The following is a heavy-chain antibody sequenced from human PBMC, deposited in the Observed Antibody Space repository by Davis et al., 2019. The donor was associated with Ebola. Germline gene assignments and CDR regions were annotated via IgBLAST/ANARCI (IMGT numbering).Heavy chain of an antibody. D-gene: IGHD4-11*01. Sequence: GSLRLSCTVSGGSISSSSYYWGWIRQPPGKGLEWIGEIYHSGSTNYNPSLKSRVTISVDTSKNQFSLKLSSVTAADTAVYYCARVSTLYYYYGMDVWGQGTTVTVSS. CDR3: ARVSTLYYYYGMDV. CDR2: IYHSGST. J-gene: IGHJ6*02. V-gene: IGHV4-39*07. CDR1: GGSISSSSYY.